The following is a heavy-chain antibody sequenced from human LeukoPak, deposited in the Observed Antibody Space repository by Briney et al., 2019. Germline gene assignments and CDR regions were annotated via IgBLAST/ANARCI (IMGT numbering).Heavy chain of an antibody. D-gene: IGHD3-10*01. CDR2: ISGSGGST. Sequence: GGSLRLSCAASGFTFSSYAMSWVRQAPGKGLEWVSAISGSGGSTYYADSVKGRFTISRDNSKNTLHLQMNSLRAEDTAVYYCAKHPPAYGPYYYYYMDVWGKGTTVTVSS. J-gene: IGHJ6*03. V-gene: IGHV3-23*01. CDR1: GFTFSSYA. CDR3: AKHPPAYGPYYYYYMDV.